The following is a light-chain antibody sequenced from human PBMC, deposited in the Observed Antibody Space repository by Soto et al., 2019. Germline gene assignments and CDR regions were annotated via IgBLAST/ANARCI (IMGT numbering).Light chain of an antibody. CDR1: QSVSGN. J-gene: IGKJ1*01. CDR2: GAS. CDR3: EEYNNWPRT. Sequence: EIVLTQSPATLSVPPGERATLSCRASQSVSGNLAWYQQKPCQAPRPLIYGASTGATGIPARFSGSGSRTEFTLTSSSLQSEDFAVYYGEEYNNWPRTFGQGTKVEIK. V-gene: IGKV3-15*01.